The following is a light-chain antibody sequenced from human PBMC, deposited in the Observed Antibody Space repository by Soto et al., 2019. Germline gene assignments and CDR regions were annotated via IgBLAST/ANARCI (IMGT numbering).Light chain of an antibody. J-gene: IGKJ1*01. CDR3: QQYNSYPLT. CDR2: AAS. CDR1: QDISNY. Sequence: DIQMPQSPSSLSASVGDRVTITCRASQDISNYLAWFQQKPGKAPKFMIYAASSLQSGVPPKFSGSVSGTDSTLTISTLQPDNFATYYCQQYNSYPLTFGQGTKVDI. V-gene: IGKV1-16*02.